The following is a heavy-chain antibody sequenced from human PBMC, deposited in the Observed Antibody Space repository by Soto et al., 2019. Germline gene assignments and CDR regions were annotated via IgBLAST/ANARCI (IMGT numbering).Heavy chain of an antibody. D-gene: IGHD3-22*01. CDR2: IYHSGST. J-gene: IGHJ4*02. CDR3: ARGAPVVNDY. V-gene: IGHV4-30-2*01. Sequence: QLQLQESGSGLVKPSQTLSLTCAVSGGSISSGGYSWSWIRQPPGKGLEWIVYIYHSGSTYYNPSLSSRVAIPXDRSKNQFSLRLSSVTAADTAVYYCARGAPVVNDYWGQGPLVTVSS. CDR1: GGSISSGGYS.